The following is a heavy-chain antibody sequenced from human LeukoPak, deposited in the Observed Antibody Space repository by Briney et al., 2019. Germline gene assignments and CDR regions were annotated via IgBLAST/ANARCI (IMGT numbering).Heavy chain of an antibody. CDR3: ARVLGQLVDY. D-gene: IGHD6-6*01. CDR1: GFTFSSYS. CDR2: ISSSSSYI. V-gene: IGHV3-21*01. J-gene: IGHJ4*02. Sequence: GGSLRLSCAASGFTFSSYSMNWVRQAPGKGLEWVSSISSSSSYIYYADSVKGRFIISRDNAKNSLYLQMNSLRAEDTAVYYCARVLGQLVDYWGQGTLVTVSS.